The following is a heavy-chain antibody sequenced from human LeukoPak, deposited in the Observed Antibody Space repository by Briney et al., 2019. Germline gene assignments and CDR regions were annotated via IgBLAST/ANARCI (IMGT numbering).Heavy chain of an antibody. J-gene: IGHJ4*02. CDR3: ARGDDSSGYYGLYYFDY. CDR1: GGPISSHY. Sequence: PSETLSLTCTVSGGPISSHYWSWIRQPPGKGLEWIGYIYYSGSTNYNPSLKSRVTISVDTSKNQFSLKLSSVTAADTAVYYCARGDDSSGYYGLYYFDYWGQGTLVTVSS. V-gene: IGHV4-59*11. CDR2: IYYSGST. D-gene: IGHD3-22*01.